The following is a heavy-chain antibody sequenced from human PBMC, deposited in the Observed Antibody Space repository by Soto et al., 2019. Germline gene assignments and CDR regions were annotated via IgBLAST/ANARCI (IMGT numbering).Heavy chain of an antibody. CDR2: IYYSGST. V-gene: IGHV4-31*03. Sequence: SETLSLTCTVSGGSISSGGYYWSWIRQHPGKGLEWIGYIYYSGSTYYNPSLKSRVTISVDTSKNQFSLKLSSVTAADTAVYYCARSYCGGDCSQNWFDPWGQGTLVTVSS. J-gene: IGHJ5*02. CDR1: GGSISSGGYY. CDR3: ARSYCGGDCSQNWFDP. D-gene: IGHD2-21*02.